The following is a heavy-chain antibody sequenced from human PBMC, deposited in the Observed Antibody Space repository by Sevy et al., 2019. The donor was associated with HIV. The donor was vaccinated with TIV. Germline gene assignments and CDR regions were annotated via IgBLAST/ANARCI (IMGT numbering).Heavy chain of an antibody. Sequence: GGSLRLSCKASGFTFSSFWMQWVRQAPGKGLEWVANIRQDGNELYYGDPVKGRFTISRDNAKNALYLQMDGLRAEDTGLYYCARRYFDLWGQGTLVTVSS. CDR2: IRQDGNEL. CDR3: ARRYFDL. V-gene: IGHV3-7*01. J-gene: IGHJ4*02. CDR1: GFTFSSFW.